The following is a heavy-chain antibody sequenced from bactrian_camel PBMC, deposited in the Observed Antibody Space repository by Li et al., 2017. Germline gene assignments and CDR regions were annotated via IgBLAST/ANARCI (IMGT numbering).Heavy chain of an antibody. CDR2: IGGDGTL. CDR3: AADRTAGIQSDTYGY. D-gene: IGHD6*01. Sequence: VQLVESGGGSVEAGGSLKLSCQASGEIVSRCMGWFRQAPGKEREGVAGIGGDGTLKYADSVKGRFTISKDNAKNTLYLQMNSLKPEDTAVYYCAADRTAGIQSDTYGYWGQGTQVTVS. J-gene: IGHJ4*01. V-gene: IGHV3S53*01. CDR1: GEIVSRC.